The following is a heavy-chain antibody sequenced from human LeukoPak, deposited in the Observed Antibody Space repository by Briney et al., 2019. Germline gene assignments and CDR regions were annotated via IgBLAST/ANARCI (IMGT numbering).Heavy chain of an antibody. CDR2: IYSTGMT. V-gene: IGHV4-39*07. CDR1: GDSISTPVYY. CDR3: ARGIATTDF. Sequence: SETLSLTCNVSGDSISTPVYYWAWIRQPPGRGLEWIGNIYSTGMTYYNPSPKSRVTISVDTSKSQFSLRLSSVTAADTAVYYCARGIATTDFWGHGTLVTVSS. D-gene: IGHD1/OR15-1a*01. J-gene: IGHJ4*01.